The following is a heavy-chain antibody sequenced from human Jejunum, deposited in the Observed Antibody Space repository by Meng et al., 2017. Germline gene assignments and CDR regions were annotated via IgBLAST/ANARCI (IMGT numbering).Heavy chain of an antibody. Sequence: VQLVESGGGLVQPVGSLQVACVASGLPFKNYGMNWVRQAPGKGLEWVASISSSSTYTKYADSVKGRFTISRDNAQKSLYLQINSLRVEDTAMYFCARDSSYSNYEYYYYGMGVWGQGTPVTVSS. CDR3: ARDSSYSNYEYYYYGMGV. D-gene: IGHD4-11*01. J-gene: IGHJ6*02. CDR2: ISSSSTYT. V-gene: IGHV3-21*02. CDR1: GLPFKNYG.